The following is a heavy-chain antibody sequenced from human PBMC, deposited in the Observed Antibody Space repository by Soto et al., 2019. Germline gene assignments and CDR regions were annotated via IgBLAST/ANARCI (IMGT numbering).Heavy chain of an antibody. CDR3: AKDHLTTVTTVGY. D-gene: IGHD4-17*01. V-gene: IGHV3-30*18. Sequence: QVQLVESGGGVVQPGRSLRLSCAASGFTFSNYGMHWVRQAPGKGLEWVAVISYHGSDKYYADSVKGRFTISRDNSKNTLYLKMDSLRAEDTAVYYCAKDHLTTVTTVGYWGQGTLVTVSS. J-gene: IGHJ4*02. CDR1: GFTFSNYG. CDR2: ISYHGSDK.